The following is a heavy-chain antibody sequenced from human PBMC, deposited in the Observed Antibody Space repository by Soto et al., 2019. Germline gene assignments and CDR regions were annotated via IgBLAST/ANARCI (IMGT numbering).Heavy chain of an antibody. CDR3: ASVVTIDAFDI. J-gene: IGHJ3*02. CDR2: IKQDGSEK. V-gene: IGHV3-7*03. D-gene: IGHD2-15*01. Sequence: GGSLRLSCAASGFTFSSYWMSWVRQAPGKGLEWVANIKQDGSEKYYVDSVKGRSTISRDNAKNSLYLQMNSLRAEDTAVYYCASVVTIDAFDIWGQGTMVTVSS. CDR1: GFTFSSYW.